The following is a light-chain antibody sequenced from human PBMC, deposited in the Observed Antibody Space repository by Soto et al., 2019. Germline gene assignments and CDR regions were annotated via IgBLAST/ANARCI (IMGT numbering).Light chain of an antibody. J-gene: IGLJ2*01. Sequence: QSALTQPASVSGSPGQSITISCTGTSSDVGSYNLVSWYQQHPGKAAKLMIYGGSKRPSGVSNRFSGSKSGNTASLTISGLQAEDEADYYCCSYAGSSTLVFGGGTKLTVL. V-gene: IGLV2-23*01. CDR2: GGS. CDR1: SSDVGSYNL. CDR3: CSYAGSSTLV.